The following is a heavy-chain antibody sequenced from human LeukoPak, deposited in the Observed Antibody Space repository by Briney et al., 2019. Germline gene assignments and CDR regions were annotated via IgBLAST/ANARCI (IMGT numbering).Heavy chain of an antibody. V-gene: IGHV4-4*02. Sequence: PSGTLSLTCAVSGDSITSDKWWTWVRQPPGKGLEWIGYIYYSGRTNYNPSLKSRVSISVDTSKNQFSLKLSSVTAADTAVYYCARDFRGSVDAFDIWGQGTMVAVSS. J-gene: IGHJ3*02. CDR3: ARDFRGSVDAFDI. CDR1: GDSITSDKW. CDR2: IYYSGRT.